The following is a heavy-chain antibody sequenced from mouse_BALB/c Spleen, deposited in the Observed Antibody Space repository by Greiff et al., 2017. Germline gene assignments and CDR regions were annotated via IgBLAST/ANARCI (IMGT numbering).Heavy chain of an antibody. CDR1: GYTFTSYW. J-gene: IGHJ4*01. CDR3: ARGYGNYAAMDY. CDR2: INPSTGYT. V-gene: IGHV1-7*01. Sequence: LEESGAELAKPGASVKMSCKASGYTFTSYWMHWVKQRPGQGLEWIGYINPSTGYTEYNQKFKDKATLTADKSSSTAYMQLSSLTSEDSAVYYCARGYGNYAAMDYWGQGTSVTVSS. D-gene: IGHD2-10*02.